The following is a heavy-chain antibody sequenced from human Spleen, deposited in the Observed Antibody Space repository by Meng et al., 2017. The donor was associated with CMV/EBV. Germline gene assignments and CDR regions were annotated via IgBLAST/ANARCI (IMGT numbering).Heavy chain of an antibody. CDR3: AREVGASTDGDAFDI. V-gene: IGHV3-48*03. Sequence: GESLKISCAASGFTFSSYEMNWVRQAPGKGLEWVSYISSSGSTIYYADSVKGRFTISRDNAKNSLYLQMNSLRAEDTAVYYCAREVGASTDGDAFDIWGQGTMVTASS. CDR2: ISSSGSTI. D-gene: IGHD1-26*01. CDR1: GFTFSSYE. J-gene: IGHJ3*02.